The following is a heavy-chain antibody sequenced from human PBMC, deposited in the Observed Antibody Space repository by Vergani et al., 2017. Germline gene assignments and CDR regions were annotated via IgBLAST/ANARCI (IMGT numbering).Heavy chain of an antibody. CDR3: ARLYSSSTSCYRGCYYYYYMDV. Sequence: EVQLVQAGAEVTKPGESLKISCKGSGYSFTSYWIGWVRQMPGKGLEWMGIIYPGDSDTRYSPSFQGQVTISADRSISTAYLQWSSLKASDTAMYYCARLYSSSTSCYRGCYYYYYMDVWGKGTTVIVSS. D-gene: IGHD2-2*02. J-gene: IGHJ6*03. CDR1: GYSFTSYW. CDR2: IYPGDSDT. V-gene: IGHV5-51*03.